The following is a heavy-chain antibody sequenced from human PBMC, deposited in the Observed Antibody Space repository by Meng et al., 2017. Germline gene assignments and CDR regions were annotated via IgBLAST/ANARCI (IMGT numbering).Heavy chain of an antibody. CDR3: AKEAAAGQYEYFHC. D-gene: IGHD6-13*01. CDR2: VTGSGRST. J-gene: IGHJ1*01. Sequence: GGSLRLSCAASGFTFSNYGMSWVRQAPGKGLEWVSSVTGSGRSTFYADFVKGRFTISRDRSENTLYLQMNSLRAEDTAVYYCAKEAAAGQYEYFHCWGKGTLVTVSS. CDR1: GFTFSNYG. V-gene: IGHV3-23*01.